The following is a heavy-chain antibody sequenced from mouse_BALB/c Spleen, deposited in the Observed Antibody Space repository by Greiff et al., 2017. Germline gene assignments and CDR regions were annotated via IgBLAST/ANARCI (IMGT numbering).Heavy chain of an antibody. J-gene: IGHJ4*01. CDR2: INPYNGAT. V-gene: IGHV1-31*01. CDR1: GYSFTGYY. CDR3: ARPRSGDAMDY. D-gene: IGHD1-1*01. Sequence: VQLQQSGPELVKPGASVKISCKASGYSFTGYYMHWVKQSHVKSLEWIGRINPYNGATSYNQNFKDKASLTVDKSSSTAYMELHSLTSEDSAVYYCARPRSGDAMDYWGQGTSVTVSS.